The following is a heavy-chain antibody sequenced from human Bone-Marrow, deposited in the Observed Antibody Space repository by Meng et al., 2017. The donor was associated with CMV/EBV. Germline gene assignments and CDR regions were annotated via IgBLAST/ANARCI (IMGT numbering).Heavy chain of an antibody. V-gene: IGHV4-34*01. J-gene: IGHJ4*02. CDR1: AGSLSTYY. Sequence: GSPRPSCAVYAGSLSTYYWSWNRQPPGQGLGWIGSIYYSGSTYSNPSLKSRVTISVDTPKNQFSLKLSSVTAADTAVYSCASIYDFVGALDYWGQGKRVNVSS. CDR3: ASIYDFVGALDY. CDR2: IYYSGST. D-gene: IGHD3-3*01.